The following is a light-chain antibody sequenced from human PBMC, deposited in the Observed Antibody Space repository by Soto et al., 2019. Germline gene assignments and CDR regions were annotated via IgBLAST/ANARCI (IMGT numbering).Light chain of an antibody. V-gene: IGKV3-15*01. CDR3: QQGPDSPLT. CDR1: QNLSSE. Sequence: DIQLTQSPATLSVSPGDTATISCRASQNLSSELAWYQQKPGQPPSLLIYGASTLATGVPARFTGSGSGSDFTLTISGLQSEDFAVSYRQQGPDSPLTFGQGTRLDI. CDR2: GAS. J-gene: IGKJ1*01.